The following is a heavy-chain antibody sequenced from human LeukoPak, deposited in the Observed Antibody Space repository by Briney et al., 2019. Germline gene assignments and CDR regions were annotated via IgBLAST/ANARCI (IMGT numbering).Heavy chain of an antibody. CDR1: GFSFSNYS. CDR2: ISSPGTHK. Sequence: GGSLRLSCAASGFSFSNYSMTWVRQAPGRGLEWVSSISSPGTHKYYADSMKGRFTIARDNANNSLVLQMNSLRGEDSAVYYCARIFLTYSGYDLNFFDSWGQGALVTVSS. J-gene: IGHJ4*02. CDR3: ARIFLTYSGYDLNFFDS. D-gene: IGHD5-12*01. V-gene: IGHV3-21*01.